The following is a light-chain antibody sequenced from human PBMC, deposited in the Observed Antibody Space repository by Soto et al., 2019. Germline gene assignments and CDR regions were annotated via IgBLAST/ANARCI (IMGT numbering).Light chain of an antibody. J-gene: IGKJ4*01. CDR2: DIF. Sequence: IVLTQSPGTLSLSPGERATLSCRASQTVSSNFLAWYQEKPGQAPRLVIYDIFTRATGVPTRISGSGSGTEFTLTISSLQSEDFAVYYCQQYNSWPLTFGGGTKVDIK. V-gene: IGKV3D-15*01. CDR3: QQYNSWPLT. CDR1: QTVSSN.